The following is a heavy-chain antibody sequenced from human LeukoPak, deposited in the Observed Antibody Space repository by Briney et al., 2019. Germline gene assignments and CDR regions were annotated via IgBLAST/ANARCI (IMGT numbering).Heavy chain of an antibody. J-gene: IGHJ6*03. CDR2: TNPNSGGT. CDR3: GRGGGVGGRLDYYYMDV. Sequence: ASVKVSCKASGYTFTDDFIQWVRQAPGQGLEWIGWTNPNSGGTKFAQKFQGRVSMIRDTSISTAYMELSRLTSDDTARYYCGRGGGVGGRLDYYYMDVWGKGTTVTVSS. CDR1: GYTFTDDF. V-gene: IGHV1-2*02. D-gene: IGHD1-26*01.